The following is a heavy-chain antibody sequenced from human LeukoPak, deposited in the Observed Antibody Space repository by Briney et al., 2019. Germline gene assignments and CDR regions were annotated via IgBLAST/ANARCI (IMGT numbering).Heavy chain of an antibody. D-gene: IGHD5-12*01. Sequence: GGSLRLSCAASGFTFSSYGMHWVRQAPGKGLEWVAVIWYDGSNKYYADSVKGRFTISRDNSKNTLYLQMNSLSAEDTAVYYCARARGYSGYDEIDYWGQGTLVTVSS. V-gene: IGHV3-33*01. CDR2: IWYDGSNK. CDR1: GFTFSSYG. CDR3: ARARGYSGYDEIDY. J-gene: IGHJ4*02.